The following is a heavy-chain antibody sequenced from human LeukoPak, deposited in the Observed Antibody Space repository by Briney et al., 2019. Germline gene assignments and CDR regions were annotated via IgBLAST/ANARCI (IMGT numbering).Heavy chain of an antibody. D-gene: IGHD7-27*01. V-gene: IGHV1-69*01. J-gene: IGHJ4*02. CDR2: IIPIFGTA. Sequence: GASVKVSCKASGGTFSSYAISWVRQAPGQGLEWIGGIIPIFGTANYAQKFQGRVTITADESTSTAYMELSSLRSEDTAVYYCARDRSPWGGHYFDYWGQGTLSPSPQ. CDR3: ARDRSPWGGHYFDY. CDR1: GGTFSSYA.